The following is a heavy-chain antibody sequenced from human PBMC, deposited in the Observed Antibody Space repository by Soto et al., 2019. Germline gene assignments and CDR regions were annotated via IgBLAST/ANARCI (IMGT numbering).Heavy chain of an antibody. CDR2: INWNSGTI. D-gene: IGHD6-19*01. V-gene: IGHV3-9*01. CDR3: AKDFGFSGWLHIDY. Sequence: GGSLRLSCAASGFTFDEYAMHWVRQAPGKGLERVSGINWNSGTIIYADSVKGRFTISRDNAKNSLYLQMNSLRPEDTALYYCAKDFGFSGWLHIDYWGQGTQVTVSS. J-gene: IGHJ4*02. CDR1: GFTFDEYA.